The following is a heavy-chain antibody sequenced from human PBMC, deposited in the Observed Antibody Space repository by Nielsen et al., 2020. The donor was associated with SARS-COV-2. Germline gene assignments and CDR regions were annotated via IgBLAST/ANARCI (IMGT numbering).Heavy chain of an antibody. CDR3: AADTIFGVVIIPLGY. Sequence: SVKVSCKASGGTFSSYAISWVRQAPGQGLEWMGRIIPILGIANYAQKFQGRVTITADKSTSTAYMELSSLRSEDTAVYYCAADTIFGVVIIPLGYWGQGTLVTVSS. CDR1: GGTFSSYA. V-gene: IGHV1-69*04. CDR2: IIPILGIA. D-gene: IGHD3-3*01. J-gene: IGHJ4*02.